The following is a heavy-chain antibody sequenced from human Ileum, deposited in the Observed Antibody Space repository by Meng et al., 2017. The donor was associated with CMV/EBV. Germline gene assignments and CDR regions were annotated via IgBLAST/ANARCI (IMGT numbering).Heavy chain of an antibody. Sequence: LSLTCAASGFTFSSYGMHWVRQAPGKGLEWVAFIRYDGSNKYYADSVKGRFTISRDNSKNTLYLQMNSLRAEDTAVYYCAKDDLSEAWSYYYGMDVWGQGTTVTVSS. CDR2: IRYDGSNK. J-gene: IGHJ6*02. D-gene: IGHD3/OR15-3a*01. V-gene: IGHV3-30*02. CDR3: AKDDLSEAWSYYYGMDV. CDR1: GFTFSSYG.